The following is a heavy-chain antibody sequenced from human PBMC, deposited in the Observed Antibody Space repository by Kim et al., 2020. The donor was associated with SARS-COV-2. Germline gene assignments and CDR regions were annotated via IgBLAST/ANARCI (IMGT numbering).Heavy chain of an antibody. CDR3: ARSPSHDFWSGYYTGFDY. Sequence: ASVKVSCKASGYTFTGYYMHWVRQAPGQGLEWMGWINPNSGGTNYAQKFQGRVTMTRDTSISTAYMELNRLRSDDTAVYYCARSPSHDFWSGYYTGFDYWSQGTLVTVSS. D-gene: IGHD3-3*01. J-gene: IGHJ4*02. V-gene: IGHV1-2*02. CDR1: GYTFTGYY. CDR2: INPNSGGT.